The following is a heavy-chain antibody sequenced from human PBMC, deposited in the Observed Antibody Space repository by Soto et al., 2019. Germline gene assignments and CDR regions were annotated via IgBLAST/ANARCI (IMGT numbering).Heavy chain of an antibody. CDR2: INPNSGDT. J-gene: IGHJ6*02. CDR3: AKGGAIVAAGTRVYLYNAMDV. V-gene: IGHV1-2*02. Sequence: ASVKVSCKASGYTFTGYYVHWVRQAPGQGLEWMGWINPNSGDTYLAQRFQGRVTMSRDTSIGTAYMELRGLTSDDTAEYYCAKGGAIVAAGTRVYLYNAMDVWGQGTAVTVSS. CDR1: GYTFTGYY. D-gene: IGHD1-26*01.